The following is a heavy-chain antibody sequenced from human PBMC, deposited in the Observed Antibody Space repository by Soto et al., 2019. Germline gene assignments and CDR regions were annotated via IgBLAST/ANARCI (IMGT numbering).Heavy chain of an antibody. CDR3: TRRIAVAGTYSFDY. CDR2: IKSISDGETT. CDR1: GFTFSHAW. Sequence: LLVESVGGFVQPGGSLRLSCVASGFTFSHAWMDWVRQAPGKGLEWVGRIKSISDGETTNYAASVAGRFTISRDDSKNTLFLHVNSLKTEDTGVYYCTRRIAVAGTYSFDYWGQGTLVTVSS. V-gene: IGHV3-15*07. J-gene: IGHJ4*02. D-gene: IGHD6-19*01.